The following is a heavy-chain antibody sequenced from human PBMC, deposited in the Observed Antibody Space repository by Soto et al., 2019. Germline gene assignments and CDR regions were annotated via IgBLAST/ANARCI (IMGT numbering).Heavy chain of an antibody. CDR1: GGSIYRSGYY. J-gene: IGHJ4*02. CDR2: IDYNGVT. Sequence: SETLSLTCTVSGGSIYRSGYYWGWIRQPPGRGLEWIGNIDYNGVTYSNPSLKSRVTISGDTSKNQFSLKLTSVTAADTALYYCGKVLVGATGHTDSDSWGPGTLVTVSS. V-gene: IGHV4-39*01. D-gene: IGHD2-15*01. CDR3: GKVLVGATGHTDSDS.